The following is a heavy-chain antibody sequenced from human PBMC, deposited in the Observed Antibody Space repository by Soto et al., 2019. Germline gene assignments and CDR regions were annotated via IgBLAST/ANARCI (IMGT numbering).Heavy chain of an antibody. V-gene: IGHV3-30*18. CDR3: AKAGEDGGHSGPLGS. D-gene: IGHD2-21*02. CDR1: GLRFSNYG. CDR2: IAYDGSNT. J-gene: IGHJ5*02. Sequence: QVQLVESGGGVIQPGRSLRLSCAASGLRFSNYGMHWVRQAPGSGLGWLAVIAYDGSNTYYADSVKGRFSVSRDNSKNTLYLQMNGLRPDDTAVYYCAKAGEDGGHSGPLGSWGQGTLVTVSS.